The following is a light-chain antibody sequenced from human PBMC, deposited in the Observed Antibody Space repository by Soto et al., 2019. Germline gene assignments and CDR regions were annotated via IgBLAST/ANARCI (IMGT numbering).Light chain of an antibody. V-gene: IGKV1-39*01. CDR2: AAS. CDR1: QSISSH. CDR3: QQSYSTVYT. Sequence: DIQMTQSPSSLSASVGDRVTITCRASQSISSHLHWYQQKPGKAPKLLIYAASSLQSGVPSRFSGSGSGTDFTLTLSSLQPEDFAPYDCQQSYSTVYTFGQGTNLEIK. J-gene: IGKJ2*01.